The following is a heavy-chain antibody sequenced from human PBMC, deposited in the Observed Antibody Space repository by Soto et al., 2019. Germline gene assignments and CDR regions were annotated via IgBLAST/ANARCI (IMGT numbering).Heavy chain of an antibody. V-gene: IGHV3-23*01. Sequence: AACRVSVDIYGIGVVLKQPEKGLEWVSGISGTGGNTFYADSVKGRFTISRDSSKNTLFLQMNSLRVEDTAVYFCSKGGYSWNSQRNYFDYRGQGTLVTVSS. CDR1: RVSVDIYG. CDR3: SKGGYSWNSQRNYFDY. J-gene: IGHJ4*02. D-gene: IGHD1-7*01. CDR2: ISGTGGNT.